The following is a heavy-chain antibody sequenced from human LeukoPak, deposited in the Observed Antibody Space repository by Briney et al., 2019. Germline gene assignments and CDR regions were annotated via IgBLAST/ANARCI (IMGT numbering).Heavy chain of an antibody. J-gene: IGHJ4*02. CDR3: ARGGVVPAAIEGEYFDY. Sequence: PSETLSLTCAVYGGSFSGYYWSWIRQPPGKGLEWIGEINHSGSTNYNPSLKSRVTISVDTSKNQFSLKLSSVTAADTAVYYCARGGVVPAAIEGEYFDYWGQGTLVTVSS. CDR2: INHSGST. CDR1: GGSFSGYY. D-gene: IGHD2-2*01. V-gene: IGHV4-34*01.